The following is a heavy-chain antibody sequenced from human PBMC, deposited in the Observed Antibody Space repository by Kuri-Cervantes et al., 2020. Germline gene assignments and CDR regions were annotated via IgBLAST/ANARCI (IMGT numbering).Heavy chain of an antibody. Sequence: ASVKVSCKASGYTFTYRYLHWVRQAPGRRLEWMGWINPNSGNTAYTQQFQGRITMTSDSSTNTAYLEINSLSSQDTAVYYCARDPHELTGDIYFDYWGQGTLVTVSS. CDR1: GYTFTYRY. CDR2: INPNSGNT. J-gene: IGHJ4*02. CDR3: ARDPHELTGDIYFDY. D-gene: IGHD7-27*01. V-gene: IGHV1-8*02.